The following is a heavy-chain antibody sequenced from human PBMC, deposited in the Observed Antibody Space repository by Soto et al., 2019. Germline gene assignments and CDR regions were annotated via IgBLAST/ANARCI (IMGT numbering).Heavy chain of an antibody. V-gene: IGHV3-9*01. CDR2: IRWSSGGI. CDR1: GFIFEDYA. Sequence: EVQLVESGGGLVQPGRSLRLSCVASGFIFEDYAMHWVRQAPGQGLEWVSSIRWSSGGIDYADSVKGRFTISRDNAKNSLYLQMNSLKPDDTALYYCAKDASYAIEYWGQGTLVTVSS. CDR3: AKDASYAIEY. D-gene: IGHD4-17*01. J-gene: IGHJ4*02.